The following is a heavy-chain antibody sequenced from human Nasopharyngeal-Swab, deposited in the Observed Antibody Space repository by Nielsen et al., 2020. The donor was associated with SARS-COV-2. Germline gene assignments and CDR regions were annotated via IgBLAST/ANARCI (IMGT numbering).Heavy chain of an antibody. CDR2: ISGDGGST. Sequence: GESLKISCAASGFTFDDYAMHWVRQAPGKGLEWVSLISGDGGSTYYADSVKGRFTISRDNSKNSLYLQMNSLRTEDTALYYCAKDWDGDYHPWGYYYYGMDVWGQGTTVTVSS. CDR1: GFTFDDYA. J-gene: IGHJ6*02. CDR3: AKDWDGDYHPWGYYYYGMDV. V-gene: IGHV3-43*02. D-gene: IGHD4-17*01.